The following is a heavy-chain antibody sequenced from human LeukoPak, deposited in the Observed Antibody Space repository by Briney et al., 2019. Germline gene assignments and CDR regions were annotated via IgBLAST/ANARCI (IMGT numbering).Heavy chain of an antibody. CDR3: TTRYASLLSGDY. Sequence: GGSLRLSCAASGFTFSSYWMHWVRQAPGKGLEWVGRIKSKTDGGTTDYAAPVKGRFTISRDDSKNTLYLQMNSLKTKDTAVYYCTTRYASLLSGDYWGQGTLVTVSS. D-gene: IGHD2-8*01. CDR1: GFTFSSYW. J-gene: IGHJ4*02. V-gene: IGHV3-15*01. CDR2: IKSKTDGGTT.